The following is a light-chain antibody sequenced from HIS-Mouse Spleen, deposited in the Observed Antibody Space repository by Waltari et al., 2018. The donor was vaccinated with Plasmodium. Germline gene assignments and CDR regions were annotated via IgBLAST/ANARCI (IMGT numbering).Light chain of an antibody. CDR3: SSYTSSSTLV. J-gene: IGLJ2*01. CDR2: DVS. V-gene: IGLV2-14*03. Sequence: QSITISCTGTSSDVGGYNYVSWYQQHPGKAPKLMIYDVSNRPSVVSNRFSGSKSGNTASLTISGLQAEDEADYYCSSYTSSSTLVFGGGTKLTVL. CDR1: SSDVGGYNY.